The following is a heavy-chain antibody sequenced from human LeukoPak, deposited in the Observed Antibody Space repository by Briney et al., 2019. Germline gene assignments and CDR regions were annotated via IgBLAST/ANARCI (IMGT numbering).Heavy chain of an antibody. CDR2: ISRSGSSL. CDR1: GFTFSDYY. J-gene: IGHJ6*02. Sequence: SGGSLRLSCVASGFTFSDYYMTWIRQAPGKGLEYVSHISRSGSSLYYGDSVTGRFTISRDNAKNSLYLQMNSLRVEDTAVYYCAREVVVVPDYYYYGLDVWGQGTTVTVSS. CDR3: AREVVVVPDYYYYGLDV. D-gene: IGHD2-2*01. V-gene: IGHV3-11*01.